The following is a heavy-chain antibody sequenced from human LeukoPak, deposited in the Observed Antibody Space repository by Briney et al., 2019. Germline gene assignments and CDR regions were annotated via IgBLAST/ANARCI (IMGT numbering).Heavy chain of an antibody. CDR3: ANLGIAVAGIDY. Sequence: GGSLRRSCAASGFTFSSYAMSWVRKAPGKGLEWVSAISGSGGSTYYADSVKGRFTISRDNSKNTLYLQMNSLRAEDTAVYYCANLGIAVAGIDYWGQGTLVTVSS. J-gene: IGHJ4*02. CDR2: ISGSGGST. CDR1: GFTFSSYA. D-gene: IGHD6-19*01. V-gene: IGHV3-23*01.